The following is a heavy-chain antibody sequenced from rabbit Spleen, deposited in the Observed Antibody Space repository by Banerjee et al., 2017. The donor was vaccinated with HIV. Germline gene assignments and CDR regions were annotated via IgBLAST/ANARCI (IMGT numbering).Heavy chain of an antibody. CDR1: GFDLSNYY. V-gene: IGHV1S40*01. CDR3: ARDTGSSFSSYGMDL. Sequence: QTLEESGGDLVKPGASLTLTCTASGFDLSNYYICWVRQAPGKGLEWIACIYAGDGSTVYASWAKGRFTISKTSSTAVTLQMASLTVADTATYFCARDTGSSFSSYGMDLWGPGTLVTV. D-gene: IGHD8-1*01. J-gene: IGHJ6*01. CDR2: IYAGDGST.